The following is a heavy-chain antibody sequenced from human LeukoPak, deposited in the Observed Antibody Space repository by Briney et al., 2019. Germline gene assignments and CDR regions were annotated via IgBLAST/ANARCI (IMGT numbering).Heavy chain of an antibody. CDR1: GFTFSSYE. CDR3: ARIVVPGLGLDP. J-gene: IGHJ5*02. D-gene: IGHD2-15*01. Sequence: GGSLRLSCAASGFTFSSYEMNWGRQAPGKGLEWVSYISSSGTTIYYADSVKGRFTISRDNAKNSLYLQMNSLRAEDTAVYYCARIVVPGLGLDPWGQGTLVTVSS. V-gene: IGHV3-48*03. CDR2: ISSSGTTI.